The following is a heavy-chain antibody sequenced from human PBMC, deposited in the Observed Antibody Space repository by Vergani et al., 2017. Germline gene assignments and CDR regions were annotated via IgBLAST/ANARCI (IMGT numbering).Heavy chain of an antibody. CDR2: IYYSGST. J-gene: IGHJ4*02. D-gene: IGHD6-13*01. CDR3: ARRGIAAPIDY. Sequence: QLQLQESGPGLVKPSETLSLTCTVSGGSISSSGYYWGWIRQPPGKGLEWIGSIYYSGSTYYNPSLKSRVTISVDTSKNQFSLKLSSVTAADTAVYYCARRGIAAPIDYWGQGTLVTVSS. CDR1: GGSISSSGYY. V-gene: IGHV4-39*01.